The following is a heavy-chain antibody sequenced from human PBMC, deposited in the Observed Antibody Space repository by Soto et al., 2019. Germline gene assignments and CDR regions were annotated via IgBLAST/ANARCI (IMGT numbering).Heavy chain of an antibody. D-gene: IGHD6-13*01. CDR3: ARREQQPGGSLNWFAP. V-gene: IGHV4-30-4*08. J-gene: IGHJ5*02. CDR2: SHNSGST. CDR1: GASLSTGDSY. Sequence: PSETLSLPCTVSGASLSTGDSYWSWIRQHPGKGLEWIGYSHNSGSTYYNPSLRGRATMSVDTSKNQFSLKLSSVTAADTAVYYCARREQQPGGSLNWFAPWGQGTLVTVSS.